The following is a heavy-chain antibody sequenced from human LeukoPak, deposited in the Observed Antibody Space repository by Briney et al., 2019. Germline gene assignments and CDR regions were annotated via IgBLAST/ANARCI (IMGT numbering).Heavy chain of an antibody. CDR3: STLGIAVAGGDY. CDR1: GFTFSSYS. V-gene: IGHV3-21*01. Sequence: GGSLRLSCAASGFTFSSYSMNWVRQAPGKGLEWVSSISSSGSYIYYADSVKGRFTISRDNAKNSLYLQMNSLRAEDTAVYYCSTLGIAVAGGDYWGQGTLVTVSS. D-gene: IGHD6-19*01. J-gene: IGHJ4*02. CDR2: ISSSGSYI.